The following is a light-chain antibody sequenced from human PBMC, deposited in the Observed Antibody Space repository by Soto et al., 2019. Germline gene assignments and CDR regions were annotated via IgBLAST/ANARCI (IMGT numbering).Light chain of an antibody. CDR1: SSNIGSNT. Sequence: VLTQSPSASGTPGQRVTISCSGSSSNIGSNTVNWFQQLPGSAPTLLIYSNNQRPSGVPDRFSGSKSGTSASLAISGLQSEDEADYYCAAWDDSLNGYVFGTGTKVTVL. CDR3: AAWDDSLNGYV. J-gene: IGLJ1*01. CDR2: SNN. V-gene: IGLV1-44*01.